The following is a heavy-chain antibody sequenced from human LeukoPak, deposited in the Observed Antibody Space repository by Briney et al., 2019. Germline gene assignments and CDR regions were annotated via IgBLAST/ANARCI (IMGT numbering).Heavy chain of an antibody. J-gene: IGHJ4*02. CDR1: GFTFSNYG. Sequence: PGGSLRLSCVASGFTFSNYGMHWVRQAPGKGLEWVAFIRYDGSYKYYADSVKGRFTISRDNSENTLYLQMNSLRAEDTAVYYCAKGSSIFGVGGGHDYWGQGTLVTVSS. CDR2: IRYDGSYK. CDR3: AKGSSIFGVGGGHDY. V-gene: IGHV3-30*02. D-gene: IGHD3-3*01.